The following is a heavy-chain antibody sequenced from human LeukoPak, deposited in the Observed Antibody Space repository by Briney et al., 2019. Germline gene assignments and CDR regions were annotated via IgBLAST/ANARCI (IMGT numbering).Heavy chain of an antibody. CDR2: IYYSGST. CDR3: ARAQRGAVAGGFDY. Sequence: ASETLSLTCTVPGGSISSSSYYWGWIRQPPGKGLEWIGSIYYSGSTYYNPSLKSRVTISVDTSKNQFSLKLSSVTAADTAVYYCARAQRGAVAGGFDYWGQGTLVTVSS. D-gene: IGHD6-19*01. V-gene: IGHV4-39*07. CDR1: GGSISSSSYY. J-gene: IGHJ4*02.